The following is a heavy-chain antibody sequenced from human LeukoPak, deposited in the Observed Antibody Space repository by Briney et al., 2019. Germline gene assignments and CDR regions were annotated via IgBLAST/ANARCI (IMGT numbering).Heavy chain of an antibody. Sequence: GGSLRLSCAASGFTFSDYGMTWVRQAPGKGLEWVSYFSSSTGTKYYADSVKGRFTISRDNSKNTLYLQMNSLRAEDTAVYYCASLGGRYPNWFDPWGQGTLVTVSS. CDR2: FSSSTGTK. D-gene: IGHD1-26*01. J-gene: IGHJ5*02. CDR3: ASLGGRYPNWFDP. V-gene: IGHV3-48*01. CDR1: GFTFSDYG.